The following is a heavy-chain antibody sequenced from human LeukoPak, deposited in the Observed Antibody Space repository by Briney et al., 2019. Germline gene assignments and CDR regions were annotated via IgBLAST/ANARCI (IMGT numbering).Heavy chain of an antibody. CDR1: GYTFTSFA. Sequence: ASVKVSCKASGYTFTSFAIHWVRQAPGQRLAWMGWINAGNGNTKYSQKFQGRVTITRDTSASTAYMKLTSLRSEDTALYFCARTAYDILTGEIHNWFDPWGQGTLVTVSS. V-gene: IGHV1-3*01. CDR2: INAGNGNT. CDR3: ARTAYDILTGEIHNWFDP. D-gene: IGHD3-9*01. J-gene: IGHJ5*02.